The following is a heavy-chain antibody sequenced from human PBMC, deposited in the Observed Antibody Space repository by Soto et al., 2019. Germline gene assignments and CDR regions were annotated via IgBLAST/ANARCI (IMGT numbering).Heavy chain of an antibody. CDR3: ARGEDAFFYYGLDV. Sequence: SETLSLTCTVSGGSITSSYWGWIRRPPGQGLEWIAYIYDTGISGYTPSTSYNPSLKSRVTMSVDTYNGQFSLKLTAVTAADTAVYYCARGEDAFFYYGLDVWGQGITVTVSS. J-gene: IGHJ6*02. CDR1: GGSITSSY. CDR2: IYDTGISGYTPST. V-gene: IGHV4-59*01.